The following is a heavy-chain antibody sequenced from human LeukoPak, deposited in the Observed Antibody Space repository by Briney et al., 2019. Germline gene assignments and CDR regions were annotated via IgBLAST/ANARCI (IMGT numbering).Heavy chain of an antibody. J-gene: IGHJ4*02. D-gene: IGHD6-13*01. Sequence: SETLSLTCAVYGGSFSGYYWSWIRQPPGKGLEWIGEINHSGSTNYNPSLKSRVTISVDTSKNQFSLKLSSVTAADTAVYYCARGPVIAAAGNTTFDYWGQGTLVTVSS. CDR3: ARGPVIAAAGNTTFDY. V-gene: IGHV4-34*01. CDR1: GGSFSGYY. CDR2: INHSGST.